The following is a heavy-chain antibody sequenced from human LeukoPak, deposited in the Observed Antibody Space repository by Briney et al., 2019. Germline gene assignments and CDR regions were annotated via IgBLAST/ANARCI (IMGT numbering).Heavy chain of an antibody. J-gene: IGHJ4*02. V-gene: IGHV1-2*02. D-gene: IGHD1-20*01. CDR3: ARGGDYNWNFDY. CDR1: VYTFIGYY. CDR2: INPNSGGT. Sequence: AAVNVSCKASVYTFIGYYMHSVRPAPGQGLEWMGWINPNSGGTIYAQYFQGRVTMTRDTSISTAYMELSRLRSDDTAVYYCARGGDYNWNFDYWGQGTLVTVSS.